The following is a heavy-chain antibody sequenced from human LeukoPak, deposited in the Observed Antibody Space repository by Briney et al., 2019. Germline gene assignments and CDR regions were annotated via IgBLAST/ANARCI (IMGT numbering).Heavy chain of an antibody. V-gene: IGHV3-30*02. Sequence: PGGSLRLSCAASGFTFSSYGMHWVRQAPGKGLEWVSFIRYDGSNKYYADSVKGRFTISRDNSKNTLYLQMNSLRDEDTAVYYCARALYDSSGYYFDYWGQGTLVTVSS. CDR2: IRYDGSNK. CDR1: GFTFSSYG. D-gene: IGHD3-22*01. J-gene: IGHJ4*02. CDR3: ARALYDSSGYYFDY.